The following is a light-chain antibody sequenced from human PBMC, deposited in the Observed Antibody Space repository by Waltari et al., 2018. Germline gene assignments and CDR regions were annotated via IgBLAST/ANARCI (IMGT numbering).Light chain of an antibody. CDR3: QQCSDWLT. Sequence: EVVLTQSPATLSLSPGDRATLSCRASQSVSTYLAWYQQIPGQAPRLLIYDASTRAAGIPARFGGSGSGTEFTLTISSLEPEDFAIYYCQQCSDWLTFGGGTQVEIK. CDR1: QSVSTY. J-gene: IGKJ4*01. V-gene: IGKV3-11*01. CDR2: DAS.